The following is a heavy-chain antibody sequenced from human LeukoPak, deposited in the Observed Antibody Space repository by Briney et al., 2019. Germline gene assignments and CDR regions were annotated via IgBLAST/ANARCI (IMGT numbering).Heavy chain of an antibody. D-gene: IGHD3-3*01. V-gene: IGHV4-34*01. CDR3: ARAPWGGYVDY. Sequence: SETLSLTCAVYGVSFSGYYWSWIRQPPGKGLEWIGEINHSGSTNYNPSLKSRVTISVDTSKNQFSLKLSSVTAADTAVYYCARAPWGGYVDYWGQGTLVTVSS. J-gene: IGHJ4*02. CDR1: GVSFSGYY. CDR2: INHSGST.